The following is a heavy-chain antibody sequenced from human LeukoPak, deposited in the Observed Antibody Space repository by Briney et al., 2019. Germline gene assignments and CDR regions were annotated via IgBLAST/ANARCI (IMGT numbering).Heavy chain of an antibody. Sequence: ASVKVSCKASGDTFSSYAISWVRQAPGQGLEWMGGIIPIFGTANYAQKFQGRVTITADESTSTAYMELSSLRSEDTAVYYCARVATTYCSGGSCSWVIWGQGTMVTVSS. CDR3: ARVATTYCSGGSCSWVI. J-gene: IGHJ3*02. D-gene: IGHD2-15*01. V-gene: IGHV1-69*13. CDR1: GDTFSSYA. CDR2: IIPIFGTA.